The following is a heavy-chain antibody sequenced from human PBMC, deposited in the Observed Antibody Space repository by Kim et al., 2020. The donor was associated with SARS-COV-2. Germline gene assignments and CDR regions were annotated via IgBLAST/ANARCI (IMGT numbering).Heavy chain of an antibody. CDR3: ARESSSWSDDYYYYGMDV. Sequence: GGSLRLSCAASGFTFSDYYMSWIHQAPGKGLEWVSYISSSSSYTNYADSVKGRFTISRDNAKNSMYLQMNSLRAEDTAVYYCARESSSWSDDYYYYGMDVWGQGTTVTVSS. V-gene: IGHV3-11*05. CDR2: ISSSSSYT. CDR1: GFTFSDYY. J-gene: IGHJ6*02. D-gene: IGHD6-13*01.